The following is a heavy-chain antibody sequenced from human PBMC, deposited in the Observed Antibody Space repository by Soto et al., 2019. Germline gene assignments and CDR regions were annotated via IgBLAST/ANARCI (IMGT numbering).Heavy chain of an antibody. Sequence: ASVKVSCKASGYTFTNYDINWVRQATGQGPEWMGWMNPSSGNTGYVEKFQGRVAMTRDTSISTAYMELSSLTSEDTAVYYCARSGQGRFVSFDYWGQGTLVTVSS. CDR1: GYTFTNYD. D-gene: IGHD3-16*01. CDR3: ARSGQGRFVSFDY. J-gene: IGHJ4*02. CDR2: MNPSSGNT. V-gene: IGHV1-8*01.